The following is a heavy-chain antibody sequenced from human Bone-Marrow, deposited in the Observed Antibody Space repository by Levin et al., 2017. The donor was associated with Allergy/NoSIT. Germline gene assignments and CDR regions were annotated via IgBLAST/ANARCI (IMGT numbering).Heavy chain of an antibody. J-gene: IGHJ4*02. CDR2: IDKSGAYT. D-gene: IGHD3-22*01. CDR3: ALAPYGSSGYHGFPVDF. CDR1: GFTFTTYA. Sequence: GESLKISCAASGFTFTTYAMSWVRQAPGKGLDWVSGIDKSGAYTYYADSVKGRFTISRDNSKNTLFLQVYDLRAEDTAVYYCALAPYGSSGYHGFPVDFWGQGTLVTVSS. V-gene: IGHV3-23*05.